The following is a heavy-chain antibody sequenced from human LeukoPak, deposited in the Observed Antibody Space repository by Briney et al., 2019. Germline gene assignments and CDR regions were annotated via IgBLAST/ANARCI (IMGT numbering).Heavy chain of an antibody. V-gene: IGHV4-34*01. CDR1: GGSFSGYY. Sequence: PSETLSLTCAVYGGSFSGYYWSWIRQPPGKGLEWIGEINHSGSTNYNPSLKSRVTISVDTSKNQFSLKLSSVTAADTAVYYCASYTNYYESGVGFNYWGQGTLVTVSS. J-gene: IGHJ4*02. CDR2: INHSGST. D-gene: IGHD3-22*01. CDR3: ASYTNYYESGVGFNY.